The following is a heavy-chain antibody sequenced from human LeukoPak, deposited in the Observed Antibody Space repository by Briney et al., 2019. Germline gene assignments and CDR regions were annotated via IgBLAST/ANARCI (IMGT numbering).Heavy chain of an antibody. CDR2: INHSGST. J-gene: IGHJ5*02. CDR1: GGSFSGYY. Sequence: PSETLSLTCAVYGGSFSGYYWSWIRQPPGKGLEWIGEINHSGSTNYNPSLKSRVTISVDTSKNQFSLQLNSVTAADTAVYYCVKNDGRRGGTMGALDPGGQGPLAPV. V-gene: IGHV4-34*01. CDR3: VKNDGRRGGTMGALDP. D-gene: IGHD2-15*01.